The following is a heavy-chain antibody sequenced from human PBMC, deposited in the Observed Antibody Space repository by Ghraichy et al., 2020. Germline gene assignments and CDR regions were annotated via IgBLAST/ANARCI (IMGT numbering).Heavy chain of an antibody. V-gene: IGHV3-33*07. J-gene: IGHJ4*02. D-gene: IGHD2-2*01. CDR1: GFTFTSHA. Sequence: GRSLRLSCAASGFTFTSHAMYWVRQAPGKGLEWVAVIWYDGSNKHYADSVKGRFTISRDNSKNTLYLQMNSLRAEDTAVYYCARGVLPTAIHFFDYWGQGTLVTVSS. CDR3: ARGVLPTAIHFFDY. CDR2: IWYDGSNK.